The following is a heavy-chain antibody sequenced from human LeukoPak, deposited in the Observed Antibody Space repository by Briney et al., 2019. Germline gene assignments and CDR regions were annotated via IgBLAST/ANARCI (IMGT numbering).Heavy chain of an antibody. Sequence: ASVKVSCKASGYTFTDYYMHWVRLAPEQGLEWMGWINPNSGGTNYVQKFQGWVTMTRDTSINTAYMELSRLTSDDTAVYYCARANFLYCSSTSCLFDYWGQGTLVTVSS. CDR3: ARANFLYCSSTSCLFDY. J-gene: IGHJ4*02. V-gene: IGHV1-2*04. CDR1: GYTFTDYY. D-gene: IGHD2-2*01. CDR2: INPNSGGT.